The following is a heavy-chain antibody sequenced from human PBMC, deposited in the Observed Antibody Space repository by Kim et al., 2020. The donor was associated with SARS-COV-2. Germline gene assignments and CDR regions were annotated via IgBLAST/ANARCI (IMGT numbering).Heavy chain of an antibody. CDR1: GCSGRDHY. J-gene: IGHJ3*01. CDR2: ISIDSYYT. V-gene: IGHV3-11*03. D-gene: IGHD3-22*01. CDR3: ARNYYDRSGYAPDAFDL. Sequence: GGSLILSCAASGCSGRDHYRTLLPHPPFPSLEGLSEISIDSYYTDYADSLNGLFPISRSHPTNSLFLQLNKLRADDTAVYYCARNYYDRSGYAPDAFDLWGQGTMVTVSS.